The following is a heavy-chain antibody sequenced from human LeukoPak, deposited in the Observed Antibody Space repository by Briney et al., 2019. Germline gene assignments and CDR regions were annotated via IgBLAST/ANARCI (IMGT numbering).Heavy chain of an antibody. CDR3: ATWRTAKTGFDY. J-gene: IGHJ4*02. D-gene: IGHD1-1*01. V-gene: IGHV4-59*05. Sequence: SETLSLTCTVSGGSISSYYWSWIRQPPGKGLEWIGSIFYSGSTYYNPSLKSRVTISVDTSKNQFSLKLSSVTAADTAVYYCATWRTAKTGFDYWGQGTLVTVSS. CDR2: IFYSGST. CDR1: GGSISSYY.